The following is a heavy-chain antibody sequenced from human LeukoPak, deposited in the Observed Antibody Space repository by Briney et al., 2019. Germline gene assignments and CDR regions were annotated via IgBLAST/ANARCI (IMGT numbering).Heavy chain of an antibody. CDR3: ARHYRTADSSNWDRGY. CDR1: SCIITNYW. J-gene: IGHJ4*02. CDR2: INPSNSDT. D-gene: IGHD6-13*01. Sequence: ESLQSSCRGASCIITNYWIDWVRQMPGKNLEWMGRINPSNSDTNYSQSLQGHVTISVDKSISTAYLQWTNLKASDTALYYCARHYRTADSSNWDRGYWGQGTLVTVSS. V-gene: IGHV5-10-1*01.